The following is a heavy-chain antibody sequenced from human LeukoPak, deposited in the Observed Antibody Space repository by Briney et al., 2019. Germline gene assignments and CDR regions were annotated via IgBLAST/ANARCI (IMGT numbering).Heavy chain of an antibody. CDR1: GYVFINYY. D-gene: IGHD2-21*02. CDR2: INPKSGAT. CDR3: ARSVTYNWFDP. V-gene: IGHV1-2*02. Sequence: ASVKVSCKTCGYVFINYYIHSVRLAPGQGLQWMGWINPKSGATNYAQSFQGRVALTTDTSISTAFMELSNLRPDDTAIYFCARSVTYNWFDPWGQGTRVTVSS. J-gene: IGHJ5*02.